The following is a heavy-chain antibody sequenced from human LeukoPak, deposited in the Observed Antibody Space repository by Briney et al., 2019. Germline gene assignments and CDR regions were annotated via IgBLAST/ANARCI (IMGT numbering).Heavy chain of an antibody. J-gene: IGHJ3*02. CDR1: GYTFTGYY. CDR3: ASDYGSGSYAFDI. V-gene: IGHV1-2*02. CDR2: INPNSGGT. Sequence: ASVKVSCKASGYTFTGYYMHWVRQAPGQGLEWMGWINPNSGGTNYAQKFQGRVTMTRDTSISTAYMELSSLRSEDTAVYYCASDYGSGSYAFDIRGQGTMVTVSS. D-gene: IGHD3-10*01.